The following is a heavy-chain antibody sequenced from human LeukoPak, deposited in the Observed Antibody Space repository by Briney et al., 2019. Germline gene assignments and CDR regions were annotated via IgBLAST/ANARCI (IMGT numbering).Heavy chain of an antibody. Sequence: PGGSLKLPFAPSGSPLSGYAMAGAPRAPGRGLNWVPPFRAGGGATYYADSVKGRFTISRNSPKNTLYLQMNSLRAEDTAVYYCAKSEQRYCGGGSCPLSAFDIWGQGTMVTVSS. CDR2: FRAGGGAT. V-gene: IGHV3-23*01. CDR1: GSPLSGYA. D-gene: IGHD2-15*01. CDR3: AKSEQRYCGGGSCPLSAFDI. J-gene: IGHJ3*02.